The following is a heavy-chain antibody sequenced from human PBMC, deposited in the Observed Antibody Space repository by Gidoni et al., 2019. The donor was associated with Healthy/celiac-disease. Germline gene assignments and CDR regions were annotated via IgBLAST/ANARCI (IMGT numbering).Heavy chain of an antibody. Sequence: EVQLVESGGGLVKPGGSLRLSCAASGFPSSRYSLNWVRQAAGKGVEWVSSISSSSSYIYYADSVKGRFTISRDNAKNSLYLQMNSLRAEDTAVYYCATAPGEQQLAHYYYYYGMDVWGQGTTVTVSS. J-gene: IGHJ6*02. CDR2: ISSSSSYI. D-gene: IGHD6-13*01. CDR3: ATAPGEQQLAHYYYYYGMDV. V-gene: IGHV3-21*01. CDR1: GFPSSRYS.